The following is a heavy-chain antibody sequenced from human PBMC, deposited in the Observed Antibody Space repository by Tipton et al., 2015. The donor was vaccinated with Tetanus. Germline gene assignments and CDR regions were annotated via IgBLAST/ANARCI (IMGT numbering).Heavy chain of an antibody. CDR2: ISSSSRYI. V-gene: IGHV3-21*01. Sequence: SLRLSCAASGFTLSRYTLNWVRQAPGKGLEWVSSISSSSRYIYYADSVKGRFTISRDNAKNSLYLQMISLRAEDTAVYSCARGMAEASICGGDCYSDYWGQGTLVTVSS. J-gene: IGHJ4*02. CDR3: ARGMAEASICGGDCYSDY. D-gene: IGHD2-21*02. CDR1: GFTLSRYT.